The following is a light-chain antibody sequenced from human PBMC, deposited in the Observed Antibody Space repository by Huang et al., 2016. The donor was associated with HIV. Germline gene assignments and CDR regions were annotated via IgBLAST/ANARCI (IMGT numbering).Light chain of an antibody. CDR2: GAS. Sequence: EIVMTQSPATLSVSPGERATLSCRASQGVGNNIAWYQQKPGQTPRLLIHGASTRATGIAAKFSGRGSGTDFTLTITSLQPEDSAVYYCQHYNNWPPWTFGPGTQVEI. J-gene: IGKJ1*01. CDR3: QHYNNWPPWT. V-gene: IGKV3D-15*01. CDR1: QGVGNN.